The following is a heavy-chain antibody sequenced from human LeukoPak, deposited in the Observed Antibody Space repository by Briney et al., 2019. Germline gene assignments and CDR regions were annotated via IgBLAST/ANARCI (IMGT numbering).Heavy chain of an antibody. J-gene: IGHJ5*02. V-gene: IGHV3-15*01. D-gene: IGHD3-9*01. Sequence: PGGSLRLSCAASGFTFNNDWMSWVRQAPGKGLEWVGRIKSKIDGGTTNYAAPVKGRFTISRDDSQNTLFLRMSSLKTEDTAVYYCTTDRRHDILTGYYRGWFDPWGQGILVTVSS. CDR1: GFTFNNDW. CDR2: IKSKIDGGTT. CDR3: TTDRRHDILTGYYRGWFDP.